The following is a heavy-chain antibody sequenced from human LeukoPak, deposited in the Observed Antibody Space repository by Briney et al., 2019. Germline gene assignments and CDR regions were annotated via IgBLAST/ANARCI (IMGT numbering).Heavy chain of an antibody. Sequence: ASVKVSCKASGYTFTGYYMHWVRQAPGQGLEWMGWINPNSGGTNYAQKFQGRVTMTRDTSISTAYMEPSRLRSDDTAVYYCARGGSGSYYPFAYWGQGTLVTVSS. J-gene: IGHJ4*02. CDR1: GYTFTGYY. CDR2: INPNSGGT. D-gene: IGHD3-10*01. V-gene: IGHV1-2*02. CDR3: ARGGSGSYYPFAY.